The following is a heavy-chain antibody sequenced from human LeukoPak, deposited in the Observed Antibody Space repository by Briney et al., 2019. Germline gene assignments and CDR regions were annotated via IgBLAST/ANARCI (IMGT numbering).Heavy chain of an antibody. J-gene: IGHJ5*02. Sequence: GGSLGLSCAASGFTLSSHWMSWVRQTPGKGLEWVANIKEDGSEKKYVDSVKGRFTISRDNAKNSLYLQMNSLRVEDTAMYYCARAVTYFYGSVTYDWFDPWGQGTLVTVSS. D-gene: IGHD3-10*01. V-gene: IGHV3-7*01. CDR1: GFTLSSHW. CDR3: ARAVTYFYGSVTYDWFDP. CDR2: IKEDGSEK.